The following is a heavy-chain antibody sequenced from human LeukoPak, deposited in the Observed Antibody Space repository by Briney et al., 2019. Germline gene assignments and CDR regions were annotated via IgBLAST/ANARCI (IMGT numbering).Heavy chain of an antibody. Sequence: GGSLRLSCAASGFTFSSYAMHWVRQAPGKGLEWVAVISYDGSNKYYADSVKGRFTISRDNSKNTLYLQMNSLRAEDTAVYYCAKENVGAKDYWGQGTLVTVSS. V-gene: IGHV3-30*04. D-gene: IGHD1-26*01. CDR1: GFTFSSYA. CDR2: ISYDGSNK. CDR3: AKENVGAKDY. J-gene: IGHJ4*02.